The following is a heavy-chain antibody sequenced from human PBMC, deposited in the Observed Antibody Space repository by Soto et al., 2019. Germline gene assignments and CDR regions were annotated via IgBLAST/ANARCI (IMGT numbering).Heavy chain of an antibody. CDR1: GGTFSSYA. J-gene: IGHJ4*02. V-gene: IGHV1-69*13. CDR2: IIPIFGTA. Sequence: AASVKVSCKASGGTFSSYAISWVRQAPGQGLEWMGGIIPIFGTANYAQKFQGRVTITADESTSTAYMELSSLRSEDTAVYYCAREASYSGFDPFDYWGQGTLVTVSS. D-gene: IGHD5-12*01. CDR3: AREASYSGFDPFDY.